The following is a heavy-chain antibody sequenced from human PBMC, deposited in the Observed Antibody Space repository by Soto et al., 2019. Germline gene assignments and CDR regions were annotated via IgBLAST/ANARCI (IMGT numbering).Heavy chain of an antibody. V-gene: IGHV3-23*01. J-gene: IGHJ6*03. CDR3: ASQGRYDFWSGYYTFDSYYYYMDV. D-gene: IGHD3-3*01. CDR1: GFTFSSYA. CDR2: ISGSGGST. Sequence: EVQLLESGGGLVQPGGSLRLSCAASGFTFSSYAMSWVRQAPGKGLEWVSAISGSGGSTYYADSVKGRFTISSDNSKNTLYLQMNSLRAEDTAVYYCASQGRYDFWSGYYTFDSYYYYMDVWGKGTTVTVSS.